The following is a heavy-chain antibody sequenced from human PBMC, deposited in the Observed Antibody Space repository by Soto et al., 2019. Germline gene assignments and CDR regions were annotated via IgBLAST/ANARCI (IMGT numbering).Heavy chain of an antibody. V-gene: IGHV1-8*01. CDR2: MNPHSGET. CDR3: ARGAPGPVDH. J-gene: IGHJ4*02. CDR1: GYSFTSLH. D-gene: IGHD3-10*01. Sequence: QVQLVQSGAEVRRPGASVKVSCKASGYSFTSLHFNWVRQATGQGLEWIGWMNPHSGETGYAQRFQGRVTMTRDISLSTAYMELRRLTSPDTAVYFCARGAPGPVDHWGQGTLVTVSS.